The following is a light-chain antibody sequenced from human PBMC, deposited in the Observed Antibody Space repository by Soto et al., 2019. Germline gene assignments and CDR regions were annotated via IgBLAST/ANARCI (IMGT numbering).Light chain of an antibody. CDR3: MLGTRWPPEFT. Sequence: VVMTQSPLSLPVTLGQPASISCRSSQSLVHTDGNTYLNWFQQRPGQTPRRPIYNFSYRDSGVPDRFSGSGSGTDFTLKISRVEAEDVGVYYCMLGTRWPPEFTFGPGTKVEIK. V-gene: IGKV2-30*02. J-gene: IGKJ3*01. CDR1: QSLVHTDGNTY. CDR2: NFS.